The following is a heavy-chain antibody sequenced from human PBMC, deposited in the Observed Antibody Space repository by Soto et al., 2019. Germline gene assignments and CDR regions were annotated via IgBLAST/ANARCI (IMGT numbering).Heavy chain of an antibody. D-gene: IGHD2-2*01. J-gene: IGHJ6*02. Sequence: SETQSLTCTVSRANVRSSTYTWGWIRQPPGKGLEWIGSIYYSGSTYYNPSLNSRVTVSVDTSKNQFSLKVTSVTAADTAVYYCARLHGYCISSSCHGHYAMDVWGQGTTVTVSS. V-gene: IGHV4-39*01. CDR1: RANVRSSTYT. CDR3: ARLHGYCISSSCHGHYAMDV. CDR2: IYYSGST.